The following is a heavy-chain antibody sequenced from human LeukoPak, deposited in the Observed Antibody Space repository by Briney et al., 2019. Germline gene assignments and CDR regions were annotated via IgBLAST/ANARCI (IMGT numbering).Heavy chain of an antibody. CDR2: TYYRSKWYN. V-gene: IGHV6-1*01. D-gene: IGHD3-22*01. Sequence: SQTLSLTCAISGDSVSSNSAAWNWIRQSPSRGLEWLGRTYYRSKWYNDYAVSVKSRITINPDTSKNQFSLQLNSVTPEDTAVYYCAKDESPIDLYYYDSSGSYCFDYWGQGTLVTVSS. J-gene: IGHJ4*02. CDR1: GDSVSSNSAA. CDR3: AKDESPIDLYYYDSSGSYCFDY.